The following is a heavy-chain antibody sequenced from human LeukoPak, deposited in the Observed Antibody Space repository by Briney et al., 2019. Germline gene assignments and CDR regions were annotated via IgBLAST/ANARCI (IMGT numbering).Heavy chain of an antibody. CDR1: GGSISSYY. J-gene: IGHJ4*02. V-gene: IGHV4-59*01. Sequence: SETLSLTCTVSGGSISSYYWSWIRQPPGKGLEWIGYIYYSGSTNYNPSLKSRVTISVDTSKNQFSLKLSSVTAADTAVYYCARSKQGRAGPSYYFDYWAQGTLVTVSS. D-gene: IGHD6-19*01. CDR2: IYYSGST. CDR3: ARSKQGRAGPSYYFDY.